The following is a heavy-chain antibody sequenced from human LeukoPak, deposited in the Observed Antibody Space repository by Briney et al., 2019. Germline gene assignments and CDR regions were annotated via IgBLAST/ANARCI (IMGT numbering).Heavy chain of an antibody. Sequence: PSEALSLTCTVSGGSMSSYYWSWIRQPPGKGLEWIGYIYYSGSTKYNPSLKSRVTLSVDTSKNQFSLKLSSVTAADTAVYYCASLYDFWSGYQRRGSDFDYWGQGTLVTVSS. CDR2: IYYSGST. J-gene: IGHJ4*02. V-gene: IGHV4-59*01. CDR3: ASLYDFWSGYQRRGSDFDY. CDR1: GGSMSSYY. D-gene: IGHD3-3*01.